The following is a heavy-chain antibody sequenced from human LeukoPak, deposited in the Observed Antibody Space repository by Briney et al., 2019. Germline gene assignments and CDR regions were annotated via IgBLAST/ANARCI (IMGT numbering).Heavy chain of an antibody. J-gene: IGHJ4*02. V-gene: IGHV3-21*04. CDR2: ISSSSSYI. D-gene: IGHD3-16*02. CDR1: GFTFSSYS. CDR3: AKDLPYVWGSYRRLCDY. Sequence: PGGSLRLSCAASGFTFSSYSMNWVRQAPGKGLEWVSSISSSSSYIYYADSVKGRFTISRDNAKNSLYLQMNSLRAEDTAVYYCAKDLPYVWGSYRRLCDYWGQGTLVTVSS.